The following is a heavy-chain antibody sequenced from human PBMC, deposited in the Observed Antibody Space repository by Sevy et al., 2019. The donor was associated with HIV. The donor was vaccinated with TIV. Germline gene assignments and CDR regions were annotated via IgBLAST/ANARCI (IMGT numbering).Heavy chain of an antibody. D-gene: IGHD2-2*01. CDR1: GYTFTGYY. CDR2: INPNSGGT. V-gene: IGHV1-2*02. CDR3: ARGDIVVVPAAMGYRFDP. Sequence: ASVKVSCKASGYTFTGYYMHWERQAPGQGLEWMGWINPNSGGTNYAQKFQGRVTMTRDTSISTAYMELSRLRSDDTAVYYCARGDIVVVPAAMGYRFDPWGQGTLVTVSS. J-gene: IGHJ5*02.